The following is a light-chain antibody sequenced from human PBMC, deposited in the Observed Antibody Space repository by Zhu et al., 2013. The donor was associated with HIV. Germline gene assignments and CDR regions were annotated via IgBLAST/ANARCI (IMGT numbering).Light chain of an antibody. J-gene: IGKJ4*01. CDR3: QQLNSYPLT. CDR1: QGINTY. CDR2: DAS. Sequence: DIQLTQSPSFLSGSVEDTVRITCRASQGINTYLAWYQQKPGRAPKVLISDASNLENGVPSRFSGSGSGTEFTLTISSLQPEDFATYYCQQLNSYPLTFGGGTKVEIK. V-gene: IGKV1-9*01.